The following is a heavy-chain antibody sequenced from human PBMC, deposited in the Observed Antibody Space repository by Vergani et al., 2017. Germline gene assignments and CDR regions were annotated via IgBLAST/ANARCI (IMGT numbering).Heavy chain of an antibody. CDR3: ARDLLTYYYGSGSYYRPPQGYYYGMDV. J-gene: IGHJ6*02. D-gene: IGHD3-10*01. CDR1: GGTFSSYA. CDR2: IIPIFGTA. V-gene: IGHV1-69*18. Sequence: QVQLVQSGAEVKKPGSSVKVSCKASGGTFSSYAISWVRQAPGQGLEWMGRIIPIFGTANYAQKLQGRVTITADESTITAYMELRSLRSEDTAVYYCARDLLTYYYGSGSYYRPPQGYYYGMDVWGQGTTVTVSS.